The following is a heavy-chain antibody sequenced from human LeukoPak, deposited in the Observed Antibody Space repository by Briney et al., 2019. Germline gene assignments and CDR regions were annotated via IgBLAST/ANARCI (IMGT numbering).Heavy chain of an antibody. D-gene: IGHD1-26*01. Sequence: GGSLRLSCSASGFTFSSYAMHWVRQAPGKGLEYVSAISSNGGSTYYADSVKGRFTISRDNSKNTLYLQMSSLRAEDTAVYYCARHAGHSGRNLFAFDIWGQGTMVTVSS. CDR3: ARHAGHSGRNLFAFDI. CDR2: ISSNGGST. CDR1: GFTFSSYA. V-gene: IGHV3-64D*06. J-gene: IGHJ3*02.